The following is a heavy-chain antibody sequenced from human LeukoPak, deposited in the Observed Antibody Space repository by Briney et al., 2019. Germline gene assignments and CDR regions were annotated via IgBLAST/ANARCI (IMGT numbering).Heavy chain of an antibody. J-gene: IGHJ4*02. CDR2: INPNSGDT. Sequence: ASVKVSCKASGYTFTGYYMHWVRQAPGQGLEWMGWINPNSGDTNYAQKFQGRVTMTRDTSINTAYMELSRLRSDDTAVYYCARVPKRWLQGGFDYWGQGTLVTVSS. CDR3: ARVPKRWLQGGFDY. CDR1: GYTFTGYY. V-gene: IGHV1-2*02. D-gene: IGHD5-24*01.